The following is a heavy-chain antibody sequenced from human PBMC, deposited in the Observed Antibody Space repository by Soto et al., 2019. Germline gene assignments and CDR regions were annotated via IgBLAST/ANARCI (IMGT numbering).Heavy chain of an antibody. Sequence: AGGSLRLSCAASGFTFSSYSMNWVRQAPGKGLEWVSSISSSSSYIYYADSVKGRFTISRDNAKNSLYLQMNSLRAEDTAVYYCARAGRDTAQYYYYYGMDVWGQGTTVTVSS. CDR2: ISSSSSYI. J-gene: IGHJ6*02. CDR1: GFTFSSYS. CDR3: ARAGRDTAQYYYYYGMDV. V-gene: IGHV3-21*01. D-gene: IGHD5-18*01.